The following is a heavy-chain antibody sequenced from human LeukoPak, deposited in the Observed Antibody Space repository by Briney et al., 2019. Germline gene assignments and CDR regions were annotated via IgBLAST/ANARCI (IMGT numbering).Heavy chain of an antibody. J-gene: IGHJ2*01. CDR2: INPCGGST. Sequence: GASVEISCKASGYTFTSYYMNWVRQSARHGLEGMGMINPCGGSTSYAQKFQGRVTMTRDTSTSTVYMELSSLRSEDTAVYYCAREPRGSGSYYARYFDLWGRGTLVTVSS. CDR1: GYTFTSYY. D-gene: IGHD3-10*01. CDR3: AREPRGSGSYYARYFDL. V-gene: IGHV1-46*01.